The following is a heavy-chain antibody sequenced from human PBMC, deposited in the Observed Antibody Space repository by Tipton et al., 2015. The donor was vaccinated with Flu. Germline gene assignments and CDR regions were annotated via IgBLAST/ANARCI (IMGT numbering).Heavy chain of an antibody. V-gene: IGHV3-30-3*01. CDR3: ARDRGLSTVTTYFDY. J-gene: IGHJ4*02. Sequence: SLRLSCAASGFTFSSYAMHGVRQAPGKGMEWVAVISYDGSNKYYADSVKGRFTISRDNSKNTLYLQMNSLRAEETAVYYCARDRGLSTVTTYFDYWGQGTLVTVSS. CDR1: GFTFSSYA. D-gene: IGHD4-17*01. CDR2: ISYDGSNK.